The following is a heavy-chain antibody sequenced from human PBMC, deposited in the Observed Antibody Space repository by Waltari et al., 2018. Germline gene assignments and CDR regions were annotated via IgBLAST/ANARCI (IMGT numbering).Heavy chain of an antibody. CDR2: ISSSSSTI. Sequence: EVQLVESGGGLVQPGGSLRLSCAVSGFPFSSYSMNWVRQAPGKGLEWVSYISSSSSTIYYADSVKGRFTISRDNAKNSLYLQMNSLRAEDTAVYYCAREWELLFDYWGQGTLVTVSS. V-gene: IGHV3-48*04. CDR1: GFPFSSYS. D-gene: IGHD1-26*01. CDR3: AREWELLFDY. J-gene: IGHJ4*02.